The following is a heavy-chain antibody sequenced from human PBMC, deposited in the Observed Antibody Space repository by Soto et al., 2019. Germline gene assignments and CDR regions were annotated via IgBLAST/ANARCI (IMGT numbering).Heavy chain of an antibody. V-gene: IGHV4-30-2*01. Sequence: PSETLSLTCAVSGGSISSGGYSWSWIRQPPGKGLEWIGYIYHSGSTYYNPSLKSRVTISVDRSKNQFSLKLSSVTAADTAVYYCARVVAAAVFGLTNWFDPWGQGTLVTVSS. CDR3: ARVVAAAVFGLTNWFDP. D-gene: IGHD6-13*01. J-gene: IGHJ5*02. CDR2: IYHSGST. CDR1: GGSISSGGYS.